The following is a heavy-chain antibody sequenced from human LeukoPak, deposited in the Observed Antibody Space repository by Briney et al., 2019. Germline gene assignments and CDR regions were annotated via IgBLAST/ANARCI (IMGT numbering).Heavy chain of an antibody. V-gene: IGHV3-48*03. J-gene: IGHJ4*02. D-gene: IGHD6-19*01. CDR3: AGGTGWIFDH. Sequence: GGSLRLSCAASGFTFSTYEMNWVRQAPGKGLEWVSYISNGGGIIYYADSVKGRFTISRDNAKNSLYLQMNSLRAEDTAVYFCAGGTGWIFDHWGQGTLVTVSS. CDR2: ISNGGGII. CDR1: GFTFSTYE.